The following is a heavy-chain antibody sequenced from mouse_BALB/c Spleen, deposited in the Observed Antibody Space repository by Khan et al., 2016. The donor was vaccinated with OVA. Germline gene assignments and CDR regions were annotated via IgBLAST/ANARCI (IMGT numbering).Heavy chain of an antibody. V-gene: IGHV2-4-1*01. D-gene: IGHD2-12*01. CDR1: GFSLVTYG. CDR2: IWSDGST. J-gene: IGHJ3*01. Sequence: QMQLEESGPGLVQPSQSLSITCTVSGFSLVTYGVHWVRQSPGKGLEWLGLIWSDGSTDYNAAFISRLSITKDNSKSQVFFKMNSLQADDTAIYYCARNSYRYDFTYWGRGTLVTVSA. CDR3: ARNSYRYDFTY.